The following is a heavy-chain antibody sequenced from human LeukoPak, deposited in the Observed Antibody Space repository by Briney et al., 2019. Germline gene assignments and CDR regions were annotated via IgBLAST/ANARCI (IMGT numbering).Heavy chain of an antibody. CDR1: GFTFSNYW. J-gene: IGHJ4*02. CDR3: ARVHAD. Sequence: GGSLRLSYAASGFTFSNYWMTWVRQAPGKGLEWVANIKPDGSEKYYVDSVKGRFTISRDNAKNSLYLHMNSLTAEDTAVYYCARVHADWGQGTLVTVSS. CDR2: IKPDGSEK. V-gene: IGHV3-7*01.